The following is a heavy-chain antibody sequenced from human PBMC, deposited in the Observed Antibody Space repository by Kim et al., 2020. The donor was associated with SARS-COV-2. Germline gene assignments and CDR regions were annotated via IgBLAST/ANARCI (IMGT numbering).Heavy chain of an antibody. V-gene: IGHV1-3*01. J-gene: IGHJ4*02. CDR2: INAGNGNT. Sequence: ASVKVSCKASGYTFTSYAMHWVRQAPGQRLEWMGWINAGNGNTKYSQKFQGRVTITRDTSASTAYMELSSLRSEDTAVYYCARDRTSSSSWYGGARWSGGAGYWGQGTLVTVSS. D-gene: IGHD6-13*01. CDR1: GYTFTSYA. CDR3: ARDRTSSSSWYGGARWSGGAGY.